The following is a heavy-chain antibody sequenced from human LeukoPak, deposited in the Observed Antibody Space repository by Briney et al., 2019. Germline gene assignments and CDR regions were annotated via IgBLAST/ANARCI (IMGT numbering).Heavy chain of an antibody. CDR2: IKQDGSQE. CDR1: EFSASNYW. Sequence: GGSLRLSCVVSEFSASNYWMSWVRQAPGKGLEGLANIKQDGSQENYVDSVKGRFTISRDNAKNSVYLQMNGLLVEDTAVYYCVREWAGGLAAAGTRIEGSYWGQGTQVIVSS. J-gene: IGHJ4*02. D-gene: IGHD6-13*01. V-gene: IGHV3-7*01. CDR3: VREWAGGLAAAGTRIEGSY.